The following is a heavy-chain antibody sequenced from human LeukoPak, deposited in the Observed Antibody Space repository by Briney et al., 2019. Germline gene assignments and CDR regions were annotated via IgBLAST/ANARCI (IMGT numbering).Heavy chain of an antibody. CDR1: GFTFSSYA. CDR2: ISGSGGST. CDR3: AKVHTVTTPGVDY. Sequence: GGSLRLSCAASGFTFSSYAMSGVRQAPGKGLEWVSDISGSGGSTYYADSVKGRFTISRDNSKNRLYLQMNSLRAEDTAVYYCAKVHTVTTPGVDYWGQGTLVTVSS. J-gene: IGHJ4*02. V-gene: IGHV3-23*01. D-gene: IGHD4-17*01.